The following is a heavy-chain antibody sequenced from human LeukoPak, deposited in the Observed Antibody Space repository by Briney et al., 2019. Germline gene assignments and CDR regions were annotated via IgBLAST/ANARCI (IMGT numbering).Heavy chain of an antibody. Sequence: GGSLRLSCAASGFTFSSYSMNWVRQAPGKGLEWVSYISGLSSTIYYADSVKGRFTISRDNSKNTLYLQMNSLRAEDTAVYYCAKSGLNRFDYWGQGTLVTVSS. J-gene: IGHJ4*02. CDR2: ISGLSSTI. CDR3: AKSGLNRFDY. D-gene: IGHD2-15*01. CDR1: GFTFSSYS. V-gene: IGHV3-48*01.